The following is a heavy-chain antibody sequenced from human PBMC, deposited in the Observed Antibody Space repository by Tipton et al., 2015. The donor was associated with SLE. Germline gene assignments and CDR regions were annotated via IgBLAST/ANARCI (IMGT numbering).Heavy chain of an antibody. CDR3: AKDMYPGGADV. V-gene: IGHV3-23*01. J-gene: IGHJ6*02. CDR2: IISNGDTT. Sequence: SLRLSCVASGFPVSNYAMTWVRQAPGKGLEWVSTIISNGDTTWYPDSVKGRFTISRDNSWNTLYLQMNSLRADDTALYYCAKDMYPGGADVWGQGTTVTVSS. D-gene: IGHD2-2*01. CDR1: GFPVSNYA.